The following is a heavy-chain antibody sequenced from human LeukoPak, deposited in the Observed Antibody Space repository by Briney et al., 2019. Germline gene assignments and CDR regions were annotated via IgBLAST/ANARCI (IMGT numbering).Heavy chain of an antibody. V-gene: IGHV3-23*01. D-gene: IGHD3-9*01. CDR3: ARDPIHYDILTGSPGENAFDI. CDR2: ISGSGGST. CDR1: GFTFSSYA. J-gene: IGHJ3*02. Sequence: PGGSLRLSCAASGFTFSSYAMSWVRQAPGKGLEWVSAISGSGGSTYYADSVKGRFTISRDNSKNTLYLQMNSLRAEDTAVYYCARDPIHYDILTGSPGENAFDIWGQGTMVTVSS.